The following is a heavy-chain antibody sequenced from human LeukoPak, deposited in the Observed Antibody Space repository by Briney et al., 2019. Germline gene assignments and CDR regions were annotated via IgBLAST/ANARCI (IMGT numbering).Heavy chain of an antibody. D-gene: IGHD3-22*01. CDR3: AKDVLHYDSSGYYYIFDY. CDR1: GFTFSSYG. J-gene: IGHJ4*02. Sequence: GGSLRLSCAASGFTFSSYGMHWVRQAPGKGLEWVAVISYDGGNKYYADSVKGRFTISRDNSKNTLYLQMYSLRAEDTAVYYCAKDVLHYDSSGYYYIFDYWGQGTLVTVSS. CDR2: ISYDGGNK. V-gene: IGHV3-30*18.